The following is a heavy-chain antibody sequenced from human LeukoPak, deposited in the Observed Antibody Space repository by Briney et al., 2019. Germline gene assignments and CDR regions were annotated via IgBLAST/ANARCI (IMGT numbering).Heavy chain of an antibody. CDR3: ARDYADGSGSYYYYMDV. V-gene: IGHV4-34*01. CDR1: GGSFSGYY. J-gene: IGHJ6*03. D-gene: IGHD3-10*01. Sequence: SETLSLSCAVYGGSFSGYYWSWIRQPPGKGLEWIGSIYYSGSTYYNPSLKNRVTISVDTSKNQFSLKLSSVTAADTAVYYCARDYADGSGSYYYYMDVWGKGTTVTVSS. CDR2: IYYSGST.